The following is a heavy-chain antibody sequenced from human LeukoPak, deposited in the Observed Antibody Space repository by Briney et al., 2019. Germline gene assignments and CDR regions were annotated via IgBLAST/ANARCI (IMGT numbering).Heavy chain of an antibody. CDR1: VYTFTSYG. CDR3: ARGATYYYDSSGYYYPRGYFDY. V-gene: IGHV1-18*01. CDR2: ISAYNVNT. J-gene: IGHJ4*02. D-gene: IGHD3-22*01. Sequence: ASVKVSCKASVYTFTSYGISWVRQAPGQGLEWMGWISAYNVNTNYAQKLQGRVTMTTDTSTSTAYMELRSLRSDDTAVYYCARGATYYYDSSGYYYPRGYFDYWGQGTLVTVAS.